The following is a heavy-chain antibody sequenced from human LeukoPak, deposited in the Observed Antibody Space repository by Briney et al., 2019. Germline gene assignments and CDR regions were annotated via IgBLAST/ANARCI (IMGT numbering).Heavy chain of an antibody. V-gene: IGHV3-30*04. D-gene: IGHD5-24*01. CDR2: VSSDGNNK. CDR1: GFPFNTYP. Sequence: GWSLRLSCAASGFPFNTYPMHWVRQAPGKGLEWVTLVSSDGNNKYYADAVKGRFTISRDNSKNRLYLQVDSLRSEDTAMYYWARGGYIDALNCWGRGTLVTVSS. J-gene: IGHJ4*02. CDR3: ARGGYIDALNC.